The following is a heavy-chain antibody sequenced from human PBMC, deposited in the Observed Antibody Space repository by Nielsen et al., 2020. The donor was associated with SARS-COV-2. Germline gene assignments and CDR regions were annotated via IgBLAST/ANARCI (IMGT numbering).Heavy chain of an antibody. Sequence: GGSLRLSCAASGFTVSSNYMSWVRQAPGKGLEWVSVIYSGGSTYYADAVKSRFTISRHNSKNTLYLQMNSLGAEDTAVYYCARDSAATGEDYWGQGTLVTVSS. J-gene: IGHJ4*02. V-gene: IGHV3-53*04. CDR2: IYSGGST. CDR3: ARDSAATGEDY. CDR1: GFTVSSNY. D-gene: IGHD1-26*01.